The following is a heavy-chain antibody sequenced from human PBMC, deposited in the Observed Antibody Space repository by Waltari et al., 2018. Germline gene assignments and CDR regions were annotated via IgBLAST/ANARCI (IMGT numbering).Heavy chain of an antibody. CDR1: GFTFRSYS. V-gene: IGHV3-48*01. J-gene: IGHJ4*02. CDR2: ISSSSSTI. CDR3: RAAAGLFDY. Sequence: EVQLVESGGGLVQPGGSLRLSCAASGFTFRSYSMNWVRQAPGKGLEWVSYISSSSSTIYYADSVKGRFTISRDNAKNSLYLQMNSLRAEDTAVYYCRAAAGLFDYWGQGTLVTVSS. D-gene: IGHD6-13*01.